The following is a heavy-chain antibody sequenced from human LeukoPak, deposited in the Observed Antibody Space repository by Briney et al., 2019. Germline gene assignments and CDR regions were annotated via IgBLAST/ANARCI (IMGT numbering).Heavy chain of an antibody. CDR2: IHYRGST. V-gene: IGHV4-59*01. J-gene: IGHJ4*02. CDR1: GGSISSYY. CDR3: ARGFAYGDTRSFDY. D-gene: IGHD4-17*01. Sequence: SETLSLTCTVSGGSISSYYWSWIRQPPGKGLEWIGYIHYRGSTTYNPSLKSRATISVDTSKNQFSLKLSSVTAADTAVYYCARGFAYGDTRSFDYWGQGTLVTVSS.